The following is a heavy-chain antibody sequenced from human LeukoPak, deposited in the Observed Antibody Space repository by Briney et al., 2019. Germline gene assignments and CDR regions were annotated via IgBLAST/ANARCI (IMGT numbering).Heavy chain of an antibody. D-gene: IGHD3-16*02. Sequence: GASXKVSCKASGYTFTRYDINWVRQATGQGSEGMGYMNPASGNTGYAQKFQGRVTINTDNSIRKAYMELSSLRSEDTAVYYCARVPREIASIWGQGTMVTVSS. V-gene: IGHV1-8*03. CDR1: GYTFTRYD. CDR2: MNPASGNT. J-gene: IGHJ3*02. CDR3: ARVPREIASI.